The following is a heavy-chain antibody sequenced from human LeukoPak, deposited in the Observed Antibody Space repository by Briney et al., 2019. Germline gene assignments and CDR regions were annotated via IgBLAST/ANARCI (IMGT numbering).Heavy chain of an antibody. CDR1: GFTFSSHA. J-gene: IGHJ4*02. D-gene: IGHD3-3*01. Sequence: GSLRLSCAASGFTFSSHAMGWVRQAPGKGLEWVSAIGGSGGSTYYADSVKGRFTISRDNSKNTLYLQMNSLRAEDTALYYCARDPGVVAFHYFDYWGQGTLVTVSS. V-gene: IGHV3-23*01. CDR3: ARDPGVVAFHYFDY. CDR2: IGGSGGST.